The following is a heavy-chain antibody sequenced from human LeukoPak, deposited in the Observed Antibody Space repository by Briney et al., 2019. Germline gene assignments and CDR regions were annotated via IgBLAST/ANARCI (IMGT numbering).Heavy chain of an antibody. Sequence: ASVKVSCKASGYTFTIYGISWVRQAPGQGLEWMGWISAYNGNTHYAQKFQGRVTMTRDTSTSTVYMELSSLRSEDTAVYYCAREASSGYRGQGFDYWGQGTLVTVSS. CDR2: ISAYNGNT. CDR1: GYTFTIYG. D-gene: IGHD3-22*01. V-gene: IGHV1-18*01. J-gene: IGHJ4*02. CDR3: AREASSGYRGQGFDY.